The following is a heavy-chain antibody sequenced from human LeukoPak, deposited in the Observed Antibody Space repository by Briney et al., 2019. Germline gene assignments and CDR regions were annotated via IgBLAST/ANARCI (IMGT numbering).Heavy chain of an antibody. CDR2: INPNSGGT. CDR3: ARDSPESRDGYNYFDY. D-gene: IGHD5-24*01. V-gene: IGHV1-2*02. J-gene: IGHJ4*02. CDR1: GYSFTGYF. Sequence: GASVKVSCTASGYSFTGYFLHWVRQAPGQGLEWMAWINPNSGGTNYAQKFQGRVTMTRDTSISTAYMELSRLRSDDAAVYYCARDSPESRDGYNYFDYWGQGTLVTVSS.